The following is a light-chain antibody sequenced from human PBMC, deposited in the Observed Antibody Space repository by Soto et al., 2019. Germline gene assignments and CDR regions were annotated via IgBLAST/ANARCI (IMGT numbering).Light chain of an antibody. CDR3: QQYNSYSS. Sequence: DIQMTQSPSTLSASVGDRVTITCRASQSISSWLAWYQQKPGKAPKLLIYDASSLESGVPARFSGSGSGTEFTLTISSLQPDDLATYYCQQYNSYSSFGHGTKLQIK. V-gene: IGKV1-5*01. CDR1: QSISSW. J-gene: IGKJ2*01. CDR2: DAS.